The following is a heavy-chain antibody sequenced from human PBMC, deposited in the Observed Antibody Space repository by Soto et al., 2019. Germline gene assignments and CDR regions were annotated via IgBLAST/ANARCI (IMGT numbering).Heavy chain of an antibody. Sequence: SVKVSCKASGFTFTSSAVQWVRQARGQRLEWIGWIVVGSGNTNYAQKFQERVTITRDMSTSTAYMELSSLRSEDTAVYYCAAVGQITMVRGVITNNWFDPWGQGTLVTVSS. CDR2: IVVGSGNT. CDR3: AAVGQITMVRGVITNNWFDP. V-gene: IGHV1-58*01. J-gene: IGHJ5*02. CDR1: GFTFTSSA. D-gene: IGHD3-10*01.